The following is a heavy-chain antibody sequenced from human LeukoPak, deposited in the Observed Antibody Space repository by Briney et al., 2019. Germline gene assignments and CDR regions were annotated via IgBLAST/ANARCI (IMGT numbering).Heavy chain of an antibody. CDR2: ISYDGSNK. CDR3: ASDSYSPEYFQH. D-gene: IGHD2-15*01. V-gene: IGHV3-30*03. Sequence: GGSLRLSCAASGFTFSNYGIHWVRQAPGKGLEWVAVISYDGSNKYYADSVKGRCTISRDKSKNTVYLQMNSLRAEDTAVYYCASDSYSPEYFQHWGQGTLVTVSS. J-gene: IGHJ1*01. CDR1: GFTFSNYG.